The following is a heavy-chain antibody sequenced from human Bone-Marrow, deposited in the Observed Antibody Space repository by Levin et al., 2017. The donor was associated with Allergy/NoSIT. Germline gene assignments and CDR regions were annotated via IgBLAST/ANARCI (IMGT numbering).Heavy chain of an antibody. CDR3: VREDWYFDY. CDR2: INQDGSEK. Sequence: QPGGSLRLSCSASGFTFTTYWMDWVRQAPGKGLEWVSNINQDGSEKYYVDSVKGRFTISRDNVKNSLYLQINSLRAEDTAVYYCVREDWYFDYWGQGALVTVSS. D-gene: IGHD2-21*01. J-gene: IGHJ4*02. CDR1: GFTFTTYW. V-gene: IGHV3-7*01.